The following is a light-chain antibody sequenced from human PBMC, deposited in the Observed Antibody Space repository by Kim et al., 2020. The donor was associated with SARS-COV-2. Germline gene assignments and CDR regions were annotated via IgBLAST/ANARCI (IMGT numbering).Light chain of an antibody. Sequence: SYELTQPPSVSVAPGKTATITCGGDNIGSKGVHWYQQKPGQAPVLVISYGSDRPSGIPERFSGSNSGNTAALTISRVEAGDEADYYCQVWDSTTGHYVFGTGTKVTVL. CDR1: NIGSKG. CDR3: QVWDSTTGHYV. V-gene: IGLV3-21*04. J-gene: IGLJ1*01. CDR2: YGS.